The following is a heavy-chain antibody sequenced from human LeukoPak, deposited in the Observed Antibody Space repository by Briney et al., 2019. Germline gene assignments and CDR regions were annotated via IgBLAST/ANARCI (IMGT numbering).Heavy chain of an antibody. CDR1: GFTFSDYH. D-gene: IGHD2-2*01. CDR3: AGATCLRGGYCSTNF. CDR2: ISSTSDYT. J-gene: IGHJ4*02. Sequence: GGSLRLSCAASGFTFSDYHMSWIRQAPGKGLEWVSYISSTSDYTNYADSVKGRFTIYRDNARKSLYLQMDSLRAEDTAVYYCAGATCLRGGYCSTNFWGQGTLVTVSS. V-gene: IGHV3-11*05.